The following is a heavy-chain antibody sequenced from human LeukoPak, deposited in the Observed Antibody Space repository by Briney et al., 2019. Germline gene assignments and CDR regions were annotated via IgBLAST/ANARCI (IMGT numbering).Heavy chain of an antibody. V-gene: IGHV1-2*02. J-gene: IGHJ5*02. CDR1: GYTFTDYY. CDR3: ARGPLYSSGWGDNWFDP. D-gene: IGHD6-19*01. CDR2: INPNTGGT. Sequence: GASVKVSCKASGYTFTDYYMHWVRQVPGQGLEWMGWINPNTGGTNYAQKFQGRVTMTRDMSTSTVYMELSSLRSEDTAVYYCARGPLYSSGWGDNWFDPWGQGTLVTVSS.